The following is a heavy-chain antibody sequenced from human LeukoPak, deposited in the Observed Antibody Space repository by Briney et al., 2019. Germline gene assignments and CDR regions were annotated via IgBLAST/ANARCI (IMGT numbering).Heavy chain of an antibody. V-gene: IGHV6-1*01. D-gene: IGHD3-10*01. CDR2: IYYRSKWYS. J-gene: IGHJ5*02. CDR3: TGGGLVRGTLHWFDP. CDR1: GDSVSGGSAG. Sequence: SQTLSLTCAISGDSVSGGSAGWNWIRQSPSRGLEWLGRIYYRSKWYSDYAISLKSRITINPDTSRNQFSLQLNSVTYDDTAVYYCTGGGLVRGTLHWFDPWGQGTLVTVSS.